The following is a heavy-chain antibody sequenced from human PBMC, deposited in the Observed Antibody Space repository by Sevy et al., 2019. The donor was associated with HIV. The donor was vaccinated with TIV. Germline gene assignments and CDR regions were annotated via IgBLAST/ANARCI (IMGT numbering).Heavy chain of an antibody. CDR2: ISGSGGST. Sequence: GGSLRLSCAASGFTFSSYDMSWVRQAPGKGLEWVSAISGSGGSTYYADSVKGRFTISRDNSKNTLYLQMNSLRAEDTAVYYCAIRYDSSGILAFDYWGQGTLVTVSS. J-gene: IGHJ4*02. CDR1: GFTFSSYD. D-gene: IGHD3-22*01. CDR3: AIRYDSSGILAFDY. V-gene: IGHV3-23*01.